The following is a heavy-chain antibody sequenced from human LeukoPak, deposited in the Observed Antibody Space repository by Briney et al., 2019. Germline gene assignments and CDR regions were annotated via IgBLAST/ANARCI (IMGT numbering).Heavy chain of an antibody. CDR1: GYTFTSYA. V-gene: IGHV1-2*02. CDR2: INPNSGGT. Sequence: ASVKVSFKASGYTFTSYAMKWVRQAPGQGLEWMGWINPNSGGTNYAQKFQGRVTMTRDTSISTAYMELSRLRSDDTAVYYCARRRVTYYYYMDVWGKGTTVTISS. D-gene: IGHD4-11*01. J-gene: IGHJ6*03. CDR3: ARRRVTYYYYMDV.